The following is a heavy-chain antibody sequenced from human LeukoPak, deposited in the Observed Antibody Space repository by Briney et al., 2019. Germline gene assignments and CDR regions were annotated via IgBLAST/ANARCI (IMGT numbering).Heavy chain of an antibody. J-gene: IGHJ5*02. CDR3: ARGYSSGWGQGNWFDP. D-gene: IGHD6-19*01. Sequence: SVKVSCKASGYTFTGYYMHWVRQAPGQGLEWMGGIIPIFGTANYAQKFQGRVTITADKSTSTAYMELSSLRSEDTAVYYCARGYSSGWGQGNWFDPWGQGTLVTVSS. CDR2: IIPIFGTA. V-gene: IGHV1-69*06. CDR1: GYTFTGYY.